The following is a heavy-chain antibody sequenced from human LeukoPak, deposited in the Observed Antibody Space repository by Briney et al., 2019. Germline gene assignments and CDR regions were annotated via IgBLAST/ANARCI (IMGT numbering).Heavy chain of an antibody. CDR1: GYSISSGYY. D-gene: IGHD3-10*01. V-gene: IGHV4-38-2*02. CDR2: IYHSGST. CDR3: ARARYYYGGRDYRPILDY. J-gene: IGHJ4*02. Sequence: SETLSLTCTVSGYSISSGYYWGWIRQPPGKGLEWIGSIYHSGSTYYNPSLKSRVTTSLDTSKNQFSLKLSSVTAADTAVYYCARARYYYGGRDYRPILDYWGQGILVTVSS.